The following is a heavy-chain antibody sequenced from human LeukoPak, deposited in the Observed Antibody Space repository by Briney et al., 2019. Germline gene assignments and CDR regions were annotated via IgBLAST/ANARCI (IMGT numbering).Heavy chain of an antibody. CDR3: VRYGYGSGRYAFGLDV. Sequence: GGSLRLSCAASGFTFRGYDMHWVRQATGKGLEWVSGVGTAGDTYYPGSVKGRFTISRENAKNSLYLQMNSLRAGDTAVYYCVRYGYGSGRYAFGLDVWGQGTTVAVSS. D-gene: IGHD3-10*01. V-gene: IGHV3-13*01. J-gene: IGHJ6*02. CDR1: GFTFRGYD. CDR2: VGTAGDT.